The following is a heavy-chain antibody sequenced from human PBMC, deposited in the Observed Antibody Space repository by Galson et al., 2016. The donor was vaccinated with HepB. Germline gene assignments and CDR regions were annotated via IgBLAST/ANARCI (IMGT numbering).Heavy chain of an antibody. V-gene: IGHV1-3*01. D-gene: IGHD6-13*01. CDR3: ARALEAAAGTNYYYFGLDA. Sequence: SVKVSCKAPGYNFNKYSMHWVRQAPGQRFEWMGWINGDTGNTKYSQKFQGRVTLTSDTAATTAYMELSSLRFEDTAVYYCARALEAAAGTNYYYFGLDAWGQGTAVIVSS. CDR2: INGDTGNT. J-gene: IGHJ6*02. CDR1: GYNFNKYS.